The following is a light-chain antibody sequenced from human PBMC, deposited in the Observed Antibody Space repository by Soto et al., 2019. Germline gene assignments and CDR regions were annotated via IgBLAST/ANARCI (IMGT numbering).Light chain of an antibody. Sequence: DIQMTQSPSSLSASVGDRVTITCRASQSISSYLYWYQQRPGQAPKRLIYAASSLQSGVPSTFSGSGSRTDFTLTISSLQPEDFATYYSQQSYSTRSWTFGQGTKVDIK. CDR3: QQSYSTRSWT. J-gene: IGKJ1*01. V-gene: IGKV1-39*01. CDR2: AAS. CDR1: QSISSY.